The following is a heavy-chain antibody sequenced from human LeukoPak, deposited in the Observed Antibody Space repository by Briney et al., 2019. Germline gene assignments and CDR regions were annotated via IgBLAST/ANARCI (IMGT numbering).Heavy chain of an antibody. Sequence: PGGSLRLSCAASGFTFSNFAMTWVRQAPAKGLEWVSSIVGSSSTYYADSLKGRFTISRDNAKNSLYLQMNSLRAEDTAVYYCARIGAGSSRDYWGQGTLVTVSS. CDR2: IVGSSST. CDR1: GFTFSNFA. V-gene: IGHV3-21*01. D-gene: IGHD6-13*01. J-gene: IGHJ4*02. CDR3: ARIGAGSSRDY.